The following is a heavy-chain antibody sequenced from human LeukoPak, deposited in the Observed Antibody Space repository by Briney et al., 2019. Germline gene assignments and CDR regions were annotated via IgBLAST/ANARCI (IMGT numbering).Heavy chain of an antibody. D-gene: IGHD6-13*01. J-gene: IGHJ4*02. Sequence: GRSLRLSCAASGFTFSSHWMNWVRQAPGKGLERVSNINQDGSEKYYVDSVKGRFTISRDNAKSSLYLQMNTLRAEDTAVYYCARDHEAPGIIFDYWGQGTLVTVSS. CDR2: INQDGSEK. CDR1: GFTFSSHW. CDR3: ARDHEAPGIIFDY. V-gene: IGHV3-7*01.